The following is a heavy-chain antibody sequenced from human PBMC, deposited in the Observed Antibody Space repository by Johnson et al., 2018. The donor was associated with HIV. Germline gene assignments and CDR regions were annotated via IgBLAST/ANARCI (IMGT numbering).Heavy chain of an antibody. V-gene: IGHV3-30*02. CDR2: IRYDGSNK. CDR1: GFTFSSYG. Sequence: QVQLVESGGGVVQPGGSLRLSCAASGFTFSSYGMHWVRQAPGKGLEWVAFIRYDGSNKYYADSVKGRFTISRDNSKNTLYLQMNRLRAEDTAVYYCAKDKAVVTALYDAFDIWGQGTMVTVSS. D-gene: IGHD2-21*02. CDR3: AKDKAVVTALYDAFDI. J-gene: IGHJ3*02.